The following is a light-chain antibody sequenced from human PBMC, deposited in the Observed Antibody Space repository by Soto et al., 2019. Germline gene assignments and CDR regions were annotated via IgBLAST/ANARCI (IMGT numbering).Light chain of an antibody. Sequence: QSVLTQPPSVTGGPGQRVTISCTGSSSNSGAGYDVHWYQQLPGTAPKLLIYGNSNRPSGVPDRFSGSKSGTSASLAITGLQAEDEADYYCQSYDSSLSGWVFGGGTKVTVL. CDR1: SSNSGAGYD. V-gene: IGLV1-40*01. J-gene: IGLJ3*02. CDR2: GNS. CDR3: QSYDSSLSGWV.